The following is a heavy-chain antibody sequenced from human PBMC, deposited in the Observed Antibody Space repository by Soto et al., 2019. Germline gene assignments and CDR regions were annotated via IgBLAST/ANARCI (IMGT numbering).Heavy chain of an antibody. Sequence: SETLSLTCTLSGGSISSGGYYWSWLRQHPGKGLEWIGYIYYSGSTYYNQSLKSRVTISVDTSKNQFSLKLSSVTAADTAVYYCARDSVGYCSSTSCYAAFDYWGQGTLVTVSS. D-gene: IGHD2-2*01. CDR2: IYYSGST. CDR1: GGSISSGGYY. V-gene: IGHV4-31*03. J-gene: IGHJ4*02. CDR3: ARDSVGYCSSTSCYAAFDY.